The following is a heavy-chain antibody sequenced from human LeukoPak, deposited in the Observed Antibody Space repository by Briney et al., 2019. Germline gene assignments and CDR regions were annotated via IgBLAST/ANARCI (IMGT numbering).Heavy chain of an antibody. D-gene: IGHD6-19*01. V-gene: IGHV3-66*04. J-gene: IGHJ4*02. CDR3: ARPARSSCLYFDY. CDR1: GFTVSSNY. CDR2: VYSGDST. Sequence: GGSLRLSCAASGFTVSSNYMSWVRQAPGKGLEWVSVVYSGDSTFYADPVKGRFTISRDNSKNTLYLQMNNLRAEDTAMYYCARPARSSCLYFDYWGQGTLVTVSS.